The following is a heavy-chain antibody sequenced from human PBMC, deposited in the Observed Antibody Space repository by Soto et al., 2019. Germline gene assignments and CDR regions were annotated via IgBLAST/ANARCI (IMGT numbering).Heavy chain of an antibody. V-gene: IGHV1-8*01. CDR1: GSIFTNSD. D-gene: IGHD5-18*01. Sequence: ASVKVSGQASGSIFTNSDVSWVRQATGQGLEWMGWMNPGSGDTGYAQKFQGRVTMTRNISIATAYMELSSLRADDTAISYCARMASFGSLNWFDPWGQGTLVTVSS. J-gene: IGHJ5*02. CDR2: MNPGSGDT. CDR3: ARMASFGSLNWFDP.